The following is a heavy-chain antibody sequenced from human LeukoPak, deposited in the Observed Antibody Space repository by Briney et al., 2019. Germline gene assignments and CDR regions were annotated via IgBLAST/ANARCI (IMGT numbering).Heavy chain of an antibody. CDR2: INHSGST. Sequence: SETLSLTCAVYGGSFSGYYWSWIRQPPGKGLEWIGEINHSGSTNYSPSLKSRVTISVDTSKNQFSLKLSSVTAADTAVYYCARGLWVYPSLYYGMDVWGQGTTVTVSS. CDR3: ARGLWVYPSLYYGMDV. V-gene: IGHV4-34*01. CDR1: GGSFSGYY. D-gene: IGHD2-8*01. J-gene: IGHJ6*02.